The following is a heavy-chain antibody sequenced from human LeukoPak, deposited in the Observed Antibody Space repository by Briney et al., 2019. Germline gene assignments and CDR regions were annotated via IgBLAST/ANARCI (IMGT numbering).Heavy chain of an antibody. CDR2: FHNNGTS. V-gene: IGHV4-59*01. CDR1: DDSISDYY. CDR3: TRGAGWLIDY. J-gene: IGHJ4*02. Sequence: SETQSLTCTVSDDSISDYYRGWIRQPPGKGLEWIGYFHNNGTSTYNPSLKSRVTISADTSKNQFSLKLNSLTTADTAVYYCTRGAGWLIDYWGQGILVTVSS. D-gene: IGHD3-16*01.